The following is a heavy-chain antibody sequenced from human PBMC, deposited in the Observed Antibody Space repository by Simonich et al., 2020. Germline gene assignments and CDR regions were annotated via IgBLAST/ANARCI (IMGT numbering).Heavy chain of an antibody. CDR1: GGSFSGYY. J-gene: IGHJ3*02. Sequence: QVQLQQWGAGLLKPSETLSLTCAVYGGSFSGYYWSWIRQPPGKGLEWIGEINHSGSTNYNPALKSRVTISVDPAKNQFSLKLSSGTAADTAVYYCARGKGWKNAFDIWGQGTMVTVSS. CDR3: ARGKGWKNAFDI. V-gene: IGHV4-34*01. CDR2: INHSGST. D-gene: IGHD1-1*01.